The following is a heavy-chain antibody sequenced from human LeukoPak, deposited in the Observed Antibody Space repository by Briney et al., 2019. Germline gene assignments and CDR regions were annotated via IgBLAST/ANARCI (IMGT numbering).Heavy chain of an antibody. J-gene: IGHJ2*01. V-gene: IGHV3-23*01. CDR2: ISGSGGST. Sequence: GGSLRLSCAASGFTFSSYAMSWVRQAPGKGLEWVSAISGSGGSTHYADSVKGRFTISRDNSENTLFLQMNNLGAEDTGLYYCAKKRVITTPDAIDWYFDLWGRGTLVTVSS. D-gene: IGHD1-1*01. CDR1: GFTFSSYA. CDR3: AKKRVITTPDAIDWYFDL.